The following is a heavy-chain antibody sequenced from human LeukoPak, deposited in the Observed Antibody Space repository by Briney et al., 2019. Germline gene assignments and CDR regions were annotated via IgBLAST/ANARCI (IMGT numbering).Heavy chain of an antibody. J-gene: IGHJ4*02. CDR3: ARAFLNYCGSGRFDY. Sequence: SETLSLTCTVSGGSISSYYCSWVRQPPGKGLEWIGYIYCSGSTNYNPSLKSRVTISVDTSKNQFSLQLSSVTAADTAVYYCARAFLNYCGSGRFDYWGQGTLVTVSS. V-gene: IGHV4-59*01. CDR1: GGSISSYY. CDR2: IYCSGST. D-gene: IGHD3-10*01.